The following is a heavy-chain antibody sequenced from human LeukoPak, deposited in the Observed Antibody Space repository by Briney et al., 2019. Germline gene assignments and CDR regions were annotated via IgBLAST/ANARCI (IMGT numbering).Heavy chain of an antibody. Sequence: QPGGSLRLSCAASGFTFSDHYMDWVRQAPGKGLEWVGRTRNKANSYTTEYAASVKGRFIISRDDSKNSLYLQMNSLKTEDTAVYYCAYSSGYYYEWYFQHWGQGTLVTVSS. J-gene: IGHJ1*01. V-gene: IGHV3-72*01. D-gene: IGHD3-22*01. CDR3: AYSSGYYYEWYFQH. CDR1: GFTFSDHY. CDR2: TRNKANSYTT.